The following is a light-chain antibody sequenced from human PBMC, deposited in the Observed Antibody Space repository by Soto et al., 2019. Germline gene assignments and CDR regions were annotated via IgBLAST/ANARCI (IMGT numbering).Light chain of an antibody. CDR2: GAP. CDR1: QTISSSY. V-gene: IGKV3-20*01. J-gene: IGKJ5*01. Sequence: EIVLTQSPCTLSLSLGERATLSCRASQTISSSYLAWYQQKPDQAPRLLIFGAPSRAPGIPDRVSGSGSGTDFTLTLSTRESYDFSVHSFQQYRSSVGQGKRLEIK. CDR3: QQYRSS.